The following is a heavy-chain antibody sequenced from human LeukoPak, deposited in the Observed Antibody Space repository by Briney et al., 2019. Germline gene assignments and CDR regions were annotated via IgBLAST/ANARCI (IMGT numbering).Heavy chain of an antibody. CDR3: ARAGSSGWYGEN. J-gene: IGHJ4*02. Sequence: SETLSHTCSVSGGSINGYYWKWVWQPPGKGLEWVGYISYGGNTNYSPSLKSRLTMSVDTSKNQFSLNLRSVTAADTAVYYCARAGSSGWYGENWGQGTLVTVSS. D-gene: IGHD3-22*01. V-gene: IGHV4-59*01. CDR2: ISYGGNT. CDR1: GGSINGYY.